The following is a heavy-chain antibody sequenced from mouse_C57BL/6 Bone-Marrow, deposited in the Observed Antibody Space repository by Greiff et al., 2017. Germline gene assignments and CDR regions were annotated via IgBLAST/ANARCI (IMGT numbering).Heavy chain of an antibody. CDR3: ARCGIYYGYDVNFDV. D-gene: IGHD2-2*01. J-gene: IGHJ1*03. CDR1: GYTFTDYY. V-gene: IGHV1-75*01. CDR2: IFPGSGST. Sequence: VKLMESGPELVKPGASVKISCKASGYTFTDYYINWVKQRPGQGLEWIGWIFPGSGSTYYNEKFKGKATLTVDKSSSTAYMLLSSLTSEDSAVYFCARCGIYYGYDVNFDVWGTGTTVTVSS.